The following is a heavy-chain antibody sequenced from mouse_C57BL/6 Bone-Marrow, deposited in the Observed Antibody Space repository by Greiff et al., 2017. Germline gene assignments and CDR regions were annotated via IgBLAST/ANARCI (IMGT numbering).Heavy chain of an antibody. Sequence: QVQLQQSGPELVKPGASVKISCKASGYAFSSSWMNWVKQRPGKGLEWIGRIYPGDGDTNYNGKFKGKATLTADKSSSTAYMQLSSLTSEDSAVYFGEKRNYYGSSHLDYGGKGTTLTFSS. V-gene: IGHV1-82*01. D-gene: IGHD1-1*01. J-gene: IGHJ2*01. CDR2: IYPGDGDT. CDR1: GYAFSSSW. CDR3: EKRNYYGSSHLDY.